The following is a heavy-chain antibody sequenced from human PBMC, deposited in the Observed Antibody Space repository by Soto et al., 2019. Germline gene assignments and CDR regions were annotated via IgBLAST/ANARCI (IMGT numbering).Heavy chain of an antibody. CDR3: ARDGYGDYGY. CDR2: ISTYNGNT. J-gene: IGHJ4*02. D-gene: IGHD4-17*01. V-gene: IGHV1-18*01. Sequence: QVQLVQSGAEVKKPGTSVKVSCKAPGYTFTSNGISWVRQAPGQGLEWMGWISTYNGNTNYAQKLQGRVTMTRDTSTSIAYMELRDLRSDGTAVYYCARDGYGDYGYWGQGSLVTVSS. CDR1: GYTFTSNG.